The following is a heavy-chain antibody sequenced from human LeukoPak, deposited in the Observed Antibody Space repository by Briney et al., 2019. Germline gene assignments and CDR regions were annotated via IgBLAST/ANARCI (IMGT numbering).Heavy chain of an antibody. D-gene: IGHD3-22*01. CDR1: GFTFSSYG. Sequence: GGSLRLSCAASGFTFSSYGMHWVRQAPGKGLEWVAVIWYDGSNKYYADSVKGRFTISRDNSKNTLYLQMNSLRAEDTAVYYCAKGEIVVDFGYYFDYWGQGTLVTVSS. CDR2: IWYDGSNK. V-gene: IGHV3-30*02. CDR3: AKGEIVVDFGYYFDY. J-gene: IGHJ4*02.